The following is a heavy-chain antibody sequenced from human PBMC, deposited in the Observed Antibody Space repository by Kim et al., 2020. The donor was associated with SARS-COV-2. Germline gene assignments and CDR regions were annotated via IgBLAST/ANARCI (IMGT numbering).Heavy chain of an antibody. CDR2: IDYSGST. J-gene: IGHJ3*01. Sequence: SETLSLTCIVSGGSISNHYWSWIRQPPGKGLEWIGYIDYSGSTNSNPSLKSRVTISVDTSKNQFSLKLSSVTAADTAVYYCARDPPGPDYSFDLWGQGTMVTVS. D-gene: IGHD5-12*01. CDR3: ARDPPGPDYSFDL. CDR1: GGSISNHY. V-gene: IGHV4-59*11.